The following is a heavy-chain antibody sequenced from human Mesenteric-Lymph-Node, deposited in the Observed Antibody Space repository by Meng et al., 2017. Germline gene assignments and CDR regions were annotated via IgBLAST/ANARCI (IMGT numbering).Heavy chain of an antibody. CDR3: ARGSRGYSYG. CDR2: IYYGGTT. D-gene: IGHD5-18*01. Sequence: QGQLRESGPGLVRPSETLSLTCTVSGGSVSSGSYYWSWIRQPPGKGLEWIGYIYYGGTTNYNPSLKSRVTISADTSKNQFSLKLSSVTAADTAVYYCARGSRGYSYGWGQGTLVTVSS. CDR1: GGSVSSGSYY. V-gene: IGHV4-61*01. J-gene: IGHJ4*02.